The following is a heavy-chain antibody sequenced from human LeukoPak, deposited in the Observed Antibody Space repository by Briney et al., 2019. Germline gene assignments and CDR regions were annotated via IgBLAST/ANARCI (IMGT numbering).Heavy chain of an antibody. Sequence: PSETLSLTCTVSGYSISSGYYWGWIRQPPGTGLEWIGSIYHSGSTYYNPSLKSRVTISVDTSKNQFSLKLSSVTAADTAVYYCARDTTISGVVIIYNWFDPWGQGTLVTVSS. V-gene: IGHV4-38-2*02. J-gene: IGHJ5*02. CDR2: IYHSGST. CDR3: ARDTTISGVVIIYNWFDP. D-gene: IGHD3-3*01. CDR1: GYSISSGYY.